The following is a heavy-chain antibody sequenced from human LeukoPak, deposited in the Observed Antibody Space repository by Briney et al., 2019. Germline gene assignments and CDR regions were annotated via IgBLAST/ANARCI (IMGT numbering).Heavy chain of an antibody. D-gene: IGHD2-2*01. CDR1: GGSISSYY. CDR2: IYYSGST. CDR3: ARGKYQLGG. J-gene: IGHJ4*02. Sequence: PPETLSLTCTVSGGSISSYYWSWIRQPPGKGLEWIGYIYYSGSTNYNPSLKSRVTISVDTSKNQFSLKLSSVTAADTAVYYCARGKYQLGGWGQGTLVTVSS. V-gene: IGHV4-59*13.